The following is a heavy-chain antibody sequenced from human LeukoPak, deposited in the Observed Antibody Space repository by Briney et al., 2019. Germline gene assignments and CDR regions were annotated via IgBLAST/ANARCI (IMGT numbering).Heavy chain of an antibody. V-gene: IGHV3-15*01. D-gene: IGHD2-21*02. CDR2: IKSKTDDETT. J-gene: IGHJ4*02. CDR1: GCSFNNAW. Sequence: AGSLRLSCAASGCSFNNAWMSWVRQPPGKGLEWVGRIKSKTDDETTDYGAPVKGRFTISRVDSENTLYLQMNSLKTEDTAVYYCTTDPWQGDLHYWGQGTLVTVSS. CDR3: TTDPWQGDLHY.